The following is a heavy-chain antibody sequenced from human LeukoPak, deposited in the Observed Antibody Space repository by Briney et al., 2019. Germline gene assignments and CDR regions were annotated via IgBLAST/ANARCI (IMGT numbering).Heavy chain of an antibody. CDR1: GFTFSSYW. J-gene: IGHJ6*03. Sequence: GGSLRLSCAASGFTFSSYWMSWVRQAPGKGLESVSYMSRSGDIIYYADSVKGRFTISRDNAKNSLYLQMNSLRAEDTAVYYCAEIGDCSSTSCYFYYYYYYMDVWGKGTTVTISS. CDR3: AEIGDCSSTSCYFYYYYYYMDV. V-gene: IGHV3-48*01. CDR2: MSRSGDII. D-gene: IGHD2-2*01.